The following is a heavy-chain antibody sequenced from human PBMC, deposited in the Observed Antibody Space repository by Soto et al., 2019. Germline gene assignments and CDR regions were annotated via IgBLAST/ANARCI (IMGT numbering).Heavy chain of an antibody. CDR2: IYYSGST. CDR3: AAGGRYYDSSGYYFNFDY. Sequence: QVQLQESDPGLVKPSQTLSLTCTVSGGSISSGDYYWSWIRQPPGKGLEWIGYIYYSGSTYYNPSLKSRVTISVDTSKNQFSLKLSSVTAADTAVYYCAAGGRYYDSSGYYFNFDYWGQGTLVTVSS. CDR1: GGSISSGDYY. J-gene: IGHJ4*02. D-gene: IGHD3-22*01. V-gene: IGHV4-30-4*01.